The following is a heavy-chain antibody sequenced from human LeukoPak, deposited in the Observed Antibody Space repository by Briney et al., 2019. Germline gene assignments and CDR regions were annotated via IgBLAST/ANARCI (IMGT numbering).Heavy chain of an antibody. Sequence: PSETLSLTCTVSGGSISSYYWSWIRQPPGKGLEWIGYIYYSGSTNYNPSLKSRVTISVDTSKNQFSLKLSSVTAADTAVYYCARLPTYSSGWYFGYWGQGTLVTVSS. CDR2: IYYSGST. CDR3: ARLPTYSSGWYFGY. D-gene: IGHD6-19*01. CDR1: GGSISSYY. J-gene: IGHJ4*02. V-gene: IGHV4-59*08.